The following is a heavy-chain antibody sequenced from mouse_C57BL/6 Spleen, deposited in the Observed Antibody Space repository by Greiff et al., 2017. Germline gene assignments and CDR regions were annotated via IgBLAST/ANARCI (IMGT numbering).Heavy chain of an antibody. J-gene: IGHJ4*01. CDR3: ARGDYYGSSGDMDY. D-gene: IGHD1-1*01. CDR1: GFTFSSYA. Sequence: EVHLVESGGGLVKPGGSLKLSCAASGFTFSSYAMSWVRQTPEKRLEWVATISDGGSYTYYPDNVKGRFTISRDNAKNNLYLQMSHLKSEDTAMYYCARGDYYGSSGDMDYWGHGPSVTVSS. V-gene: IGHV5-4*01. CDR2: ISDGGSYT.